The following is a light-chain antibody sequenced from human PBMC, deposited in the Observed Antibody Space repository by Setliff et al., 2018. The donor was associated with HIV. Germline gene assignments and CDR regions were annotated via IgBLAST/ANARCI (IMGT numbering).Light chain of an antibody. CDR1: SSDFGGYNY. CDR3: CSYAGSYKV. Sequence: QSALTQPRSVSGSPGQSVTISCTGTSSDFGGYNYVSWYQQYPGKAPKLMIYDVSKRPSGVPDRFSGSKSGNTASLTISGLQAEDEADYYCCSYAGSYKVFGTGTKVTVL. J-gene: IGLJ1*01. V-gene: IGLV2-11*01. CDR2: DVS.